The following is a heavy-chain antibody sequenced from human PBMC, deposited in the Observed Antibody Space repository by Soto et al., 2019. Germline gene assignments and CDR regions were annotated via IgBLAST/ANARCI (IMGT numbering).Heavy chain of an antibody. CDR1: GYDFSSYA. Sequence: QVQLVQSGAEEKQPGASVRLSCKASGYDFSSYAMHWVRQAPGQRLEGMGWINIGSGNTEYSQKFQDRITITRDTSSSTVYMELNSVKSEDTAVYYCARDGGDCGYRLIYYYYVGLDVWGQGTMVTVSS. CDR2: INIGSGNT. CDR3: ARDGGDCGYRLIYYYYVGLDV. J-gene: IGHJ6*02. D-gene: IGHD5-12*01. V-gene: IGHV1-3*05.